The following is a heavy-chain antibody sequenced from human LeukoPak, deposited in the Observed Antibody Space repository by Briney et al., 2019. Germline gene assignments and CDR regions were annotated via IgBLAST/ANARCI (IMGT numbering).Heavy chain of an antibody. V-gene: IGHV4-4*09. CDR1: GVSIIDHD. J-gene: IGHJ4*02. Sequence: SETLSLTCTVSGVSIIDHDWSWIRQPPGRGLEWIGNIYASGSTYFNPSLRSRVAISVDTSKNRFSLNLTSVTAADTAMFYCARLKPNFLGTFDSWGQGALVTVSS. CDR2: IYASGST. CDR3: ARLKPNFLGTFDS. D-gene: IGHD7-27*01.